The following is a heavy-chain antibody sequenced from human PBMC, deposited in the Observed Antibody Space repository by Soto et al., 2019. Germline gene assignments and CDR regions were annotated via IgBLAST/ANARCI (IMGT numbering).Heavy chain of an antibody. CDR2: ISYDGSNK. J-gene: IGHJ4*02. CDR3: ARAPRGRGYSYGYGDY. V-gene: IGHV3-30-3*01. CDR1: GFTFSSYA. D-gene: IGHD5-18*01. Sequence: QVQLVESGGGVVQPGRSLRLSCAASGFTFSSYAMHWVRQAPGKGLEWVAVISYDGSNKYYADSVKGRFTISRDNSKNTLYLQMNSLRAEDTAVYYCARAPRGRGYSYGYGDYWGRGTLVTVSS.